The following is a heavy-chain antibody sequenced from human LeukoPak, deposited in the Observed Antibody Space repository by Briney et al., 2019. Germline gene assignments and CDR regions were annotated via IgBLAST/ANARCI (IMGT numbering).Heavy chain of an antibody. J-gene: IGHJ4*02. V-gene: IGHV1-2*02. CDR2: INPNRGDT. D-gene: IGHD4-17*01. CDR3: AIVGEALDY. Sequence: ASVKVSCKASGYTFTGYNMHWVRQVPGQGLEWMGWINPNRGDTNYAQNFQGRVTMTRDTSISTAYMELNRLRSDDTAVYYCAIVGEALDYWGQGTLVTVSS. CDR1: GYTFTGYN.